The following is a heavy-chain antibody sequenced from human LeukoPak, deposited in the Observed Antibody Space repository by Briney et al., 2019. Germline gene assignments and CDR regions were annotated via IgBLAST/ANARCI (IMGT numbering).Heavy chain of an antibody. D-gene: IGHD6-13*01. Sequence: PSETLSLTCTVSGGSISSYYWSWIRQPAGKGLEWIGRIYTSGSTIYNPSLKSRVTMSVDTSKNQSSLKLSSVTAADTAVYYCARSGYSSSCYGEPFDYWGQGTLVTVSS. CDR2: IYTSGST. J-gene: IGHJ4*02. CDR3: ARSGYSSSCYGEPFDY. CDR1: GGSISSYY. V-gene: IGHV4-4*07.